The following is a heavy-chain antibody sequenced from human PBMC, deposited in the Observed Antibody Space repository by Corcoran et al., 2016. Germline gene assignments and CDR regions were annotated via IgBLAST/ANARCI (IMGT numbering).Heavy chain of an antibody. Sequence: QLQLQESGPGLVKPSETLSLTCTVSGGSISSYSYYWGWIRQPPGKGLEWIGNMYYSGSGYYNPSHKSRVNISIDTSKNQFSLKLSSVTAADTAVYYCARQFYDSSGYYYEIDYWGQGTLVTVSS. CDR2: MYYSGSG. CDR1: GGSISSYSYY. D-gene: IGHD3-22*01. J-gene: IGHJ4*02. CDR3: ARQFYDSSGYYYEIDY. V-gene: IGHV4-39*01.